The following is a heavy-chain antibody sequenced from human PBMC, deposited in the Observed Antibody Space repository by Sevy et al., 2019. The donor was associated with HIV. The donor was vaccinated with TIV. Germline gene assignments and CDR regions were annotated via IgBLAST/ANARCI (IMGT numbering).Heavy chain of an antibody. CDR1: GGSINSFF. D-gene: IGHD3-22*01. Sequence: SETLSLTCAVSGGSINSFFWSWIRQSPGKGLEWIGYVYDSGNSEYNPSLRSRVTISVDTSKKQFSLKLSSVTAADTAVYYCARGGGIYYDSRGFHPQYYFDSWGQRTVVTVSS. J-gene: IGHJ4*02. CDR3: ARGGGIYYDSRGFHPQYYFDS. CDR2: VYDSGNS. V-gene: IGHV4-59*01.